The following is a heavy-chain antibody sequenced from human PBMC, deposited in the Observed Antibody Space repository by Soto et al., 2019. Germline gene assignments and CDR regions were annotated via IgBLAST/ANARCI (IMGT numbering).Heavy chain of an antibody. Sequence: GGSLRLSCAVSGFTFSNYAMSWVRQAPGRGLEWVGRIKSKTDGGTTDYAAPVKGRFTISRDDSKNTLYLQMNSLKTEDTAVYYCTTIYTGDYDHYYYYYGMDVWGQGTTVTVSS. J-gene: IGHJ6*02. V-gene: IGHV3-15*01. CDR1: GFTFSNYA. CDR3: TTIYTGDYDHYYYYYGMDV. D-gene: IGHD7-27*01. CDR2: IKSKTDGGTT.